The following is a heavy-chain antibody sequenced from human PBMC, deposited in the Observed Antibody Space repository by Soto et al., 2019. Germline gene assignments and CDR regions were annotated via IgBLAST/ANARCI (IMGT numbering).Heavy chain of an antibody. CDR3: AKRSIVGATGLYYFDY. CDR2: MRQDGSEK. Sequence: PGGTPGLSCAASGFTFSSYWMSWVRQAPGKGLEWVANMRQDGSEKYYVASVKGRFTISRDNAKNSLYLQMNTLRAEDTAVYYCAKRSIVGATGLYYFDYWVQGT. V-gene: IGHV3-7*03. J-gene: IGHJ4*02. D-gene: IGHD1-26*01. CDR1: GFTFSSYW.